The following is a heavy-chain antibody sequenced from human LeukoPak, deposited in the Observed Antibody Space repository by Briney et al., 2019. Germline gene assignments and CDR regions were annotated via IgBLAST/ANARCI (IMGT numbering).Heavy chain of an antibody. V-gene: IGHV3-23*01. CDR1: GLGFETKA. J-gene: IGHJ1*01. Sequence: PGGSLRLSCAASGLGFETKAWNWSGRPPGKGWEWVSGISPRGDITYYKDSVRGRFTISRDNFKNTVSLQLNSLRAEDTAMYYCAKDDDWGRFNHWGQGTLVTVSS. CDR3: AKDDDWGRFNH. D-gene: IGHD3-16*01. CDR2: ISPRGDIT.